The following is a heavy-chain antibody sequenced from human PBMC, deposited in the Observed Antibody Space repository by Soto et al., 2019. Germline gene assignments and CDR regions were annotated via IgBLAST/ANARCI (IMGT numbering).Heavy chain of an antibody. D-gene: IGHD3-22*01. CDR1: GFTFSTYG. CDR2: ISSDGNSE. CDR3: AKTITTYSGDSRGRGALVDY. V-gene: IGHV3-30*18. Sequence: QVQLVESGGGVVQPGRSLRLSCAASGFTFSTYGMHWVRQPPGKGLEWVAVISSDGNSEHYADPVKGRFSISRDNSKNPLSVQMNSLRFEDTAVYYCAKTITTYSGDSRGRGALVDYWGQGTLVTVSS. J-gene: IGHJ4*02.